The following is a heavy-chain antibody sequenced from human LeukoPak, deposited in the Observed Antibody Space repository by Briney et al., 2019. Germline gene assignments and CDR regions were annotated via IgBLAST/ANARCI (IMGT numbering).Heavy chain of an antibody. CDR1: GFTFSSYA. CDR2: ISHDESNK. Sequence: GRSLRLSCAASGFTFSSYAMHWVRQAPGKGLGWVALISHDESNKFYADSVKGRFTISRDNSKNTLYLQMNSLRAEDTAVYYCAKFFRPTAGYSYFDYWGQGTLVTVSS. D-gene: IGHD3-9*01. CDR3: AKFFRPTAGYSYFDY. V-gene: IGHV3-30*18. J-gene: IGHJ4*02.